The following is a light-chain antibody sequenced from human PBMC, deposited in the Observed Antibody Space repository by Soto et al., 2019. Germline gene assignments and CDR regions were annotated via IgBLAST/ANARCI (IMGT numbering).Light chain of an antibody. V-gene: IGKV3-15*01. CDR1: QSLRSS. J-gene: IGKJ1*01. CDR3: QQYNNWPQT. CDR2: DAS. Sequence: ETMMTQSPDTLSVSLGERATLSCRASQSLRSSLAWYQQKPGQAPRRPIYDASTRATGIPARFSGSGSGTDFTLTISGLQSEDFAVYYCQQYNNWPQTFGQGTKVEIK.